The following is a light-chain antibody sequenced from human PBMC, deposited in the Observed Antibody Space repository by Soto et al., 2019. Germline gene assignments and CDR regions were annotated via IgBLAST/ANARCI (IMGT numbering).Light chain of an antibody. Sequence: QSVLTQPPSASGSPGQSVTFSCTGTSSDVGRYNYVSWYQQHPGKAPKLLIYGVTQRPSGVPDRFSGSKSGNTASLTVSGLQAADEADYFCKSYAGSNTYVFGSGTKVTVL. J-gene: IGLJ1*01. V-gene: IGLV2-8*01. CDR3: KSYAGSNTYV. CDR1: SSDVGRYNY. CDR2: GVT.